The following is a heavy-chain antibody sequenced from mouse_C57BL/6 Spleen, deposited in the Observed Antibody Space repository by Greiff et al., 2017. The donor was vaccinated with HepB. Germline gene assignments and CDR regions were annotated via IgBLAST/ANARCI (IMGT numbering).Heavy chain of an antibody. Sequence: EVQRVESGGGLVKPGGSLKLSCAASGFTFSSYAMSWVRQTPEKRLEWVATISDGGSYTYYPDNVKGRFTISRDNAKNNLYLQMSHLKSEDTAMYYCASFGDYDWFAYWGQGTLVTVSA. CDR3: ASFGDYDWFAY. CDR2: ISDGGSYT. D-gene: IGHD2-4*01. CDR1: GFTFSSYA. V-gene: IGHV5-4*01. J-gene: IGHJ3*01.